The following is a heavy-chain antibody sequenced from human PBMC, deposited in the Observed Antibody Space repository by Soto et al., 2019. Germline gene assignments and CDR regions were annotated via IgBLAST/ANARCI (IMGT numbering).Heavy chain of an antibody. Sequence: QVQLVQSGAEVRKPGASVKVSCKASGYTFNRHYIQWVRQAPGQGLEWMGMIDPSGGDTNYAKKSQGRVTLTSDMSTSTVYMELSSLRSEDTAVYYCAKRRGVGLTRSSFDYWGPGTLVIVSS. V-gene: IGHV1-46*02. CDR3: AKRRGVGLTRSSFDY. CDR1: GYTFNRHY. CDR2: IDPSGGDT. D-gene: IGHD1-26*01. J-gene: IGHJ4*02.